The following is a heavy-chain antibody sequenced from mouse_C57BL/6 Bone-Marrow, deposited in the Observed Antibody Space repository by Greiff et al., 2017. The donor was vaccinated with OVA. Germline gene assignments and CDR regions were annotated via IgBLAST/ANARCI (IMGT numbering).Heavy chain of an antibody. V-gene: IGHV3-6*01. CDR3: ARVYYGSSYDFAY. Sequence: EVQLQQSGPGLVKPSQSLSLTCSVTGYSITSGYYWNWIRQFPGNKLEWMGYISYDGSNNYNPSLKNRISITRDTSKNQFFLKLNSVTTEDTATYYCARVYYGSSYDFAYWGQGTLVTVSA. J-gene: IGHJ3*01. D-gene: IGHD1-1*01. CDR2: ISYDGSN. CDR1: GYSITSGYY.